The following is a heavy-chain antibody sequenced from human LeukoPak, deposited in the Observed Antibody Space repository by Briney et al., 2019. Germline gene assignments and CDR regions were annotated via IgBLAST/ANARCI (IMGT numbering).Heavy chain of an antibody. Sequence: PGGSLRLSCAASGFTFSSYAMSWVRQAPGKGLEWVSAIRGSGGSTYYADSVKGRFTISRDNSKNTLYLQMNSLRAEDTAVYYCAKGQHGAAAGTPIDYWGQGTLVTVSS. J-gene: IGHJ4*02. CDR2: IRGSGGST. D-gene: IGHD6-13*01. V-gene: IGHV3-23*01. CDR3: AKGQHGAAAGTPIDY. CDR1: GFTFSSYA.